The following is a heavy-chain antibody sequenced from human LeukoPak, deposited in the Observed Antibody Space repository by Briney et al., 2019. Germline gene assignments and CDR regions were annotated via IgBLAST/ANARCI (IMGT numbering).Heavy chain of an antibody. CDR3: ARESNWNAQGFDY. CDR1: GGSISSSSFY. V-gene: IGHV4-39*07. D-gene: IGHD1-20*01. Sequence: SETLSLTCTVSGGSISSSSFYWGWIRQPPGKGLEWIGSIYYSGSTNYNPSLKSRVTISVDTSKNQFSLKLSSVTAADTAVYYCARESNWNAQGFDYWGQGTLVTVSS. CDR2: IYYSGST. J-gene: IGHJ4*02.